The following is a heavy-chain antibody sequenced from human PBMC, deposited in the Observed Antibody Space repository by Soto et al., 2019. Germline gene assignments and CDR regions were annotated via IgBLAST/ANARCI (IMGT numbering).Heavy chain of an antibody. CDR1: GYTFTSYG. CDR3: ARVGCSGGSCYYYYYGMDV. J-gene: IGHJ6*02. V-gene: IGHV1-18*04. Sequence: ASVKVSCKASGYTFTSYGISWVRQAPGQGLDWMGWISAYNGNTNYAQKLQGRVTMTTDTSTSTAYMELRSLRSDDTAVYYCARVGCSGGSCYYYYYGMDVWGQGTTVTVSS. CDR2: ISAYNGNT. D-gene: IGHD2-15*01.